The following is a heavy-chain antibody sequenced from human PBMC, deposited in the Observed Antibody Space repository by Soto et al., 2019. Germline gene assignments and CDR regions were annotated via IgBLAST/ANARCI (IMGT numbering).Heavy chain of an antibody. J-gene: IGHJ4*02. CDR2: ISYDGTIK. V-gene: IGHV3-30-3*01. CDR3: AGDDYAWGSYRQFDY. CDR1: GFTFSSYT. Sequence: QVQLVESGGGVVQPGKSLRLSCAASGFTFSSYTMHWVRQAPGKGLEWMALISYDGTIKYYADSVKGRFTISRDNSNNNLYLQVNSLRAEDTAVYYCAGDDYAWGSYRQFDYWGQGTLVTVSS. D-gene: IGHD3-16*02.